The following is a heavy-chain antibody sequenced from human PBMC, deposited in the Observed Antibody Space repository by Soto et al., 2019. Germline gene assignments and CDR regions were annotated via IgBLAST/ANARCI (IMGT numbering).Heavy chain of an antibody. Sequence: GGSLRLSCTASGFTFSNAWMSWVRQAPGKGLEWVGRIKSKTDGGTTDYAAPVKGRFTISRDDSKNTLYLQMNSLKTEDTAVYYCTTGRFGVGATGGDAFDIWGQGTMVTVSS. CDR1: GFTFSNAW. J-gene: IGHJ3*02. V-gene: IGHV3-15*01. D-gene: IGHD1-26*01. CDR3: TTGRFGVGATGGDAFDI. CDR2: IKSKTDGGTT.